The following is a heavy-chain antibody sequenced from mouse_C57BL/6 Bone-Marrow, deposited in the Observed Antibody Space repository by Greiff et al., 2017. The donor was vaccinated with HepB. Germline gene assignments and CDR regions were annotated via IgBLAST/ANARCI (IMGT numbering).Heavy chain of an antibody. V-gene: IGHV5-2*01. CDR3: ARQPSTDYWYFDV. Sequence: EVQLQQSGGGLVQPGESLKLSCESNEYEFPSHDMSWVRKTPEKRLELVAAINSDGGSTYYPDTMERRFIISRDNTKKTLYLQMSSLRSEDTALYYCARQPSTDYWYFDVWGTGTTVTVSS. CDR1: EYEFPSHD. D-gene: IGHD1-1*01. CDR2: INSDGGST. J-gene: IGHJ1*03.